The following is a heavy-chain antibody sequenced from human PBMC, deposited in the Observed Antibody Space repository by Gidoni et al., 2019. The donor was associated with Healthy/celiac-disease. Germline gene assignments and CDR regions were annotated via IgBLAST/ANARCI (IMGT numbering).Heavy chain of an antibody. D-gene: IGHD1-1*01. CDR1: GGSISSYY. Sequence: QVQLQESGPGLVKPSETLSLTCTVSGGSISSYYWSWIRQPPGKGLEWIGYIYYSGSTNYNPSLKSRVTISVDTSKNQFSLKLSSVTAADTAVYYCARGGADGPNWKRYYYYYGMDVWGQGTTVTVSS. CDR2: IYYSGST. J-gene: IGHJ6*02. V-gene: IGHV4-59*01. CDR3: ARGGADGPNWKRYYYYYGMDV.